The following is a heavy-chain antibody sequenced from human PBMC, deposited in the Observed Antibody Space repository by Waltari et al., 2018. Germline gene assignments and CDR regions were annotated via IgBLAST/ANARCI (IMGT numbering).Heavy chain of an antibody. CDR3: AKSPTYSGNSYYFDY. V-gene: IGHV3-23*01. Sequence: EMQLLGSGGGLVQPGGSLRLLCAASGFPFNSYSMTWVRRGPGKGLEWVSGLSGSGASTYYADSVKGRFTISRDNSKNILYLQMNSLRIDDTALYYCAKSPTYSGNSYYFDYWGQGSLVTVSS. CDR2: LSGSGAST. D-gene: IGHD1-26*01. J-gene: IGHJ4*02. CDR1: GFPFNSYS.